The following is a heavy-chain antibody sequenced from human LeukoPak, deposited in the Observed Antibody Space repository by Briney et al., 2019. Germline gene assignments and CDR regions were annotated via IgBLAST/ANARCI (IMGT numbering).Heavy chain of an antibody. CDR1: GFRFSTYW. V-gene: IGHV3-7*01. Sequence: GGSLRLSCVASGFRFSTYWMSWVRQAPGKGLEWVANIKQDGSEQYYVDSLKGRFTISRDNAKNSLYLQLNNVEADDTAMYYCARDSAGNDYWGQGTLVTVSS. CDR2: IKQDGSEQ. D-gene: IGHD6-13*01. J-gene: IGHJ4*02. CDR3: ARDSAGNDY.